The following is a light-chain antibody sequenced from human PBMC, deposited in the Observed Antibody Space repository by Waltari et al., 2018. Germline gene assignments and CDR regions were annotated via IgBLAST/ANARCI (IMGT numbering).Light chain of an antibody. J-gene: IGKJ5*01. V-gene: IGKV1-39*01. CDR3: QQTYKTPIT. Sequence: DIQMTQSPSSLSASVGDTVTITCRADQSINTYLNWYQQRPGKAPKLLIYAASTLQGGVPSRFIGSGSGTDFTLTISSLQPEDFATFYCQQTYKTPITFGQGTRLDVK. CDR2: AAS. CDR1: QSINTY.